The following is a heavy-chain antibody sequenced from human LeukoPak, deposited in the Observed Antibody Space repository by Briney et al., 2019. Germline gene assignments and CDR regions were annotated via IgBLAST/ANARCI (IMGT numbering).Heavy chain of an antibody. CDR1: GFTLSSYW. Sequence: GGSLRLSCAASGFTLSSYWMHWVRQAPGKGLEYVSAISENGGRTYYANSVKGRFTNSRDNPKNTLYLQMDSLRAEDMAVYYCVKDRAQLAYFDYWGQGTLVTVSS. D-gene: IGHD6-6*01. V-gene: IGHV3-64*01. CDR2: ISENGGRT. CDR3: VKDRAQLAYFDY. J-gene: IGHJ4*02.